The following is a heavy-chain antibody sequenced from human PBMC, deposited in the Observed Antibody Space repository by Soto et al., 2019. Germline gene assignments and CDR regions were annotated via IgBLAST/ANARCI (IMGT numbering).Heavy chain of an antibody. J-gene: IGHJ3*02. CDR3: APHVSCSGGSCQYDAFAI. Sequence: EVQVLESGGGLVQPGGSLRLSCEGAGFNVSSHAMDWIRQAPGEGPEWVSTITADGGTYYADSVKGRFAMSRDTSESTRYLQMNSLGAEDTAAYYCAPHVSCSGGSCQYDAFAIRGQGTMVTVSS. CDR1: GFNVSSHA. CDR2: ITADGGT. D-gene: IGHD2-15*01. V-gene: IGHV3-23*01.